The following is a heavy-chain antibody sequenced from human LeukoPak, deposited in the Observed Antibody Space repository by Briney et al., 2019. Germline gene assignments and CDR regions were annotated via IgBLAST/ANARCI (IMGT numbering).Heavy chain of an antibody. Sequence: GGSLRLSCAASGFTFSSYDMHWVRQATGKGLEWVSAIGTAGDTYYPGSVKGRFTISRDNSKNTLYLQMNSLRAEDTAVYYCAKGTTIAATIGFDYWGQGTLVTVSS. CDR3: AKGTTIAATIGFDY. CDR1: GFTFSSYD. V-gene: IGHV3-13*01. D-gene: IGHD6-6*01. J-gene: IGHJ4*02. CDR2: IGTAGDT.